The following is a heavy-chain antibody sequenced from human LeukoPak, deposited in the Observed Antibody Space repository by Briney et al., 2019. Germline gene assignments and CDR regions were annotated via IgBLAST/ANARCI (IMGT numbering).Heavy chain of an antibody. CDR2: IIPIFGTA. J-gene: IGHJ4*02. CDR3: ARDGVEQQWLETKVLAY. V-gene: IGHV1-69*05. D-gene: IGHD6-19*01. CDR1: GGTFSSYA. Sequence: ASVKVSFKASGGTFSSYAISWVRRAPGQGLEWMGRIIPIFGTANYAQKFQGRVTITTDESTSTAYMELSSLRSEDTAVYYCARDGVEQQWLETKVLAYWGQGTLVTVSS.